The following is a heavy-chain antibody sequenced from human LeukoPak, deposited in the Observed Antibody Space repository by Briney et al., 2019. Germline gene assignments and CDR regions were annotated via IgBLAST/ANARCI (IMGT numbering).Heavy chain of an antibody. Sequence: ASVKVSCKASGYTFTGYYMHWVRQAPGQGLEWMGWINPNSGGTNYAQKLQGRVTMTTDTSASTAYMELRSLRSDDTAVYYCARVQGSSSHDAFDIWGQGTMVTVSS. V-gene: IGHV1-2*02. CDR3: ARVQGSSSHDAFDI. D-gene: IGHD6-6*01. J-gene: IGHJ3*02. CDR2: INPNSGGT. CDR1: GYTFTGYY.